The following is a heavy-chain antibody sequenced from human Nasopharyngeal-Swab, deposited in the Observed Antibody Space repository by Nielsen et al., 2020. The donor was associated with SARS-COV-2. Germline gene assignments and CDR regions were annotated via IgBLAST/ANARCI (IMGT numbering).Heavy chain of an antibody. D-gene: IGHD4-11*01. CDR2: INHSGST. Sequence: ESLKISCAVYGRSFSGYYWSWIRQPPGKGLEWIGEINHSGSTNYNPSLKSRVTISVDTSKNQFSLKLSSVTAADTAVYYCARGHSNDSFDYWGQGTLVTVSS. CDR1: GRSFSGYY. CDR3: ARGHSNDSFDY. J-gene: IGHJ4*02. V-gene: IGHV4-34*01.